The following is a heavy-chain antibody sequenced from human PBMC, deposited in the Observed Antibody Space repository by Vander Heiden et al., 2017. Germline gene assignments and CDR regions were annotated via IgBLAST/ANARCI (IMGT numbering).Heavy chain of an antibody. CDR3: AREGYCSGGSCYSGGYDY. CDR1: GYTFTSYY. V-gene: IGHV1-46*01. Sequence: QVQLVPSGAEVKKPGASVKVSCKASGYTFTSYYMHWVRQAPGQGLEWMGIINPSGGSTSYAQKFQGRVTMTRDTSTSTVYMELSSLRSEDTAVYYCAREGYCSGGSCYSGGYDYWGQGTLVTVSS. CDR2: INPSGGST. J-gene: IGHJ4*02. D-gene: IGHD2-15*01.